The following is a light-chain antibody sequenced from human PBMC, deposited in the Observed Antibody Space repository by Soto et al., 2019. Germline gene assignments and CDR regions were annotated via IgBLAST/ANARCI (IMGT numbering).Light chain of an antibody. J-gene: IGLJ2*01. V-gene: IGLV2-11*01. CDR2: DVS. CDR1: RSDVGGYKY. CDR3: CSYGGGRTPLG. Sequence: QSALTQPRSVSGSPGQSVAISCTGSRSDVGGYKYVSWYQQFPGKAPKLIIYDVSSRPSGVPDRFSGSKSGNTASLTISGLQAEDEGDYYCCSYGGGRTPLGFGGGTKLTVL.